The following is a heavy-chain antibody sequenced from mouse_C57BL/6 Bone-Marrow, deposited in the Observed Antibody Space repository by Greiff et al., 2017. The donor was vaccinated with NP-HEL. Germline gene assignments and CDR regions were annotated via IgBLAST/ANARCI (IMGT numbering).Heavy chain of an antibody. J-gene: IGHJ3*01. CDR3: AREEDGNFAWFAY. CDR2: IYPGGGYT. D-gene: IGHD2-1*01. V-gene: IGHV1-63*01. CDR1: GYTFTNYW. Sequence: VQRVESGAELVRPGTSVKMSCKASGYTFTNYWIGWAKQRPGHGLEWIGDIYPGGGYTNYNEKFKGKATLTADKSSSTAYMQFSSLTSEDSAIYYCAREEDGNFAWFAYWGQGTLVTVSA.